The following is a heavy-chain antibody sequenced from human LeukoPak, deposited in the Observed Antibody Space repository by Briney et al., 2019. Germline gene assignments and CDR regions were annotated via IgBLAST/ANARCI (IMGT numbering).Heavy chain of an antibody. CDR2: ISSSSSCI. Sequence: PGGSLRLSCAASGFTFSSYSMNWVRRAPGKGLEWVSSISSSSSCIYYADSVKGRFTISRDNAKNSLYLQMNSLRAEDTAVYYCARVRIQGFDYWGQGTLVTVSS. J-gene: IGHJ4*02. V-gene: IGHV3-21*01. CDR1: GFTFSSYS. D-gene: IGHD5-18*01. CDR3: ARVRIQGFDY.